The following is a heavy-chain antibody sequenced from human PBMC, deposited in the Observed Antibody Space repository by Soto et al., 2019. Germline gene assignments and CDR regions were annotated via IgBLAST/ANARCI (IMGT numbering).Heavy chain of an antibody. J-gene: IGHJ4*02. CDR1: GGTFSSYA. V-gene: IGHV1-69*13. CDR2: IIPIFGTA. D-gene: IGHD1-26*01. CDR3: ARDAGATRAKYYFDY. Sequence: ASVKVSCKASGGTFSSYAISWVRQAPGQGLEWMGGIIPIFGTANYAQKFQGRVTITADESTSTAYMELSSLRSEDTAVYYCARDAGATRAKYYFDYWGQGTLVTVSS.